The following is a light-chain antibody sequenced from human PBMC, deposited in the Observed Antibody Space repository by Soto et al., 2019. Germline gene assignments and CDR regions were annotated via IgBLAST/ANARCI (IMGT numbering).Light chain of an antibody. CDR1: QSISSW. J-gene: IGKJ1*01. V-gene: IGKV1-5*03. CDR2: KAS. Sequence: DIPMTQSPSTLSASVGDRVTITCRASQSISSWLAWYQQKPGKAPKLLIYKASSLESGVPSRFSGSGSGTEFTHTISSLQPDDFATYYCQHSWTFGQGTKVEIK. CDR3: QHSWT.